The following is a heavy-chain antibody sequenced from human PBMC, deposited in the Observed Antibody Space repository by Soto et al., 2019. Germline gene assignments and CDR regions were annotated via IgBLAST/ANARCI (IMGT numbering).Heavy chain of an antibody. CDR1: GFTFSSYA. CDR2: ISYDGSNK. Sequence: ESGGGVVQPGRSLRLSCAASGFTFSSYAMHWVRQAPGKGLEWVAVISYDGSNKYYADSVKGRFTISRDNSKNTLYLQMNSLRAEDTAVYYCAREEGRDAFDIWGQGTMVTVSS. J-gene: IGHJ3*02. V-gene: IGHV3-30-3*01. CDR3: AREEGRDAFDI.